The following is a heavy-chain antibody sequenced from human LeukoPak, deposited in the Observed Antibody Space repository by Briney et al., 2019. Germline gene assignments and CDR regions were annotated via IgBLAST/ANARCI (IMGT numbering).Heavy chain of an antibody. CDR2: ISHSGIT. CDR1: GGSFSDYY. J-gene: IGHJ4*02. D-gene: IGHD3-22*01. CDR3: ASFRWAIGFEN. Sequence: PSETLSLTCAVYGGSFSDYYWSCFRQPPGKGLEWIGEISHSGITKYNPSLKSRVTISVDTSKNQFSLKLNSVTAADTAVYYCASFRWAIGFENWGQGTLVTVSS. V-gene: IGHV4-34*01.